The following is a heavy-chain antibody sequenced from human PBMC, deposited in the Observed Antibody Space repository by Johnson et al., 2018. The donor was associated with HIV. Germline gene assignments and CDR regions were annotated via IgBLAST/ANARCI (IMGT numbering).Heavy chain of an antibody. CDR2: ISFDGSDK. CDR1: GFTFSSFE. V-gene: IGHV3-30*04. D-gene: IGHD7-27*01. J-gene: IGHJ3*02. CDR3: ASPDEWGTGAFDI. Sequence: VQLVESGGGLVQPGGSLRLSCAASGFTFSSFEMHWVRLATGKGLAWVAVISFDGSDKYYADSVKGRFTISRDNSMNTLYLQMHSLRAEDTAVYYCASPDEWGTGAFDILGQGTMVTVSS.